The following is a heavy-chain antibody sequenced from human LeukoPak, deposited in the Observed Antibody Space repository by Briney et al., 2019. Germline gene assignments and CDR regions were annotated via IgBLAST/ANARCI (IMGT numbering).Heavy chain of an antibody. Sequence: KSSETLSLTCSVSGGSISSYYWSWIRQPPGKGLEWIGYIYYSGSTNYNPSLKSRVTISVDTSKNHFSLKLSSVTAADTAIYYCARRLGYYDSSGYYDYWGQGTLVTVSS. D-gene: IGHD3-22*01. V-gene: IGHV4-59*08. CDR3: ARRLGYYDSSGYYDY. CDR1: GGSISSYY. CDR2: IYYSGST. J-gene: IGHJ4*02.